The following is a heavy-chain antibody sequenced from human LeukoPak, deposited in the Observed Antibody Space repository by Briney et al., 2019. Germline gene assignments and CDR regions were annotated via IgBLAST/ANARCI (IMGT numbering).Heavy chain of an antibody. CDR1: GGTFSSYA. CDR2: IIPIFGTA. Sequence: SVKVSCKASGGTFSSYAISWVRQAPGQGLEWMGRIIPIFGTANYAQKFQGRVTITTDESTSTAYMELSSLRSEATAVYYCARASLPRASYHILDDDNDAFDIWGQGTMVTVSS. J-gene: IGHJ3*02. CDR3: ARASLPRASYHILDDDNDAFDI. D-gene: IGHD1-26*01. V-gene: IGHV1-69*05.